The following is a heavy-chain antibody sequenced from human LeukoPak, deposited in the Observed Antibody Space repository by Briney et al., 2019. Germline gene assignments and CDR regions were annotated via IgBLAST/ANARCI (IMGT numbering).Heavy chain of an antibody. V-gene: IGHV3-23*01. CDR2: ISGSGDNT. CDR3: AKMKGHPLQKYYMDV. Sequence: GGSLRLSCAASGFTFSGFAMSWVHRTPGKGLEWVSGISGSGDNTLYAASVKGRFTISRDNSKNTLYLEMNSLRAEDTAIYYCAKMKGHPLQKYYMDVWGQGTTVNVSS. CDR1: GFTFSGFA. D-gene: IGHD2/OR15-2a*01. J-gene: IGHJ6*01.